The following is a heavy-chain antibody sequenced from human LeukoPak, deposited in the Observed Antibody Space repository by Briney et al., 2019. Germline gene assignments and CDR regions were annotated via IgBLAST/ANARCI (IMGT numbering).Heavy chain of an antibody. CDR2: INHSGST. D-gene: IGHD2-2*01. V-gene: IGHV4-34*01. Sequence: SETLSLTCAVYGGSFSGYYWSWIRQPPGKGLEWIGEINHSGSTNYNPSLKSRVTISVDTSKNQFSLKLSSVTAADTAVYYCARGYGLLPVGAGWGQGTLVTVSS. CDR3: ARGYGLLPVGAG. J-gene: IGHJ4*02. CDR1: GGSFSGYY.